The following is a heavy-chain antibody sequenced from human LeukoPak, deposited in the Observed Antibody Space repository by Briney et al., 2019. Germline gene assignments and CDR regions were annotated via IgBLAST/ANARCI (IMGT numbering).Heavy chain of an antibody. CDR1: GYTFTSYG. D-gene: IGHD6-13*01. Sequence: GASVTVSCKASGYTFTSYGISWVRQAPGQGLEWMGWISAYNGNTNYAQKLQGRVTMTTDTSTCTAYMELRSLRSDDTAVYYCARDGEQQLVLRVPYYSYYGMDVWGQGTTVTVSS. V-gene: IGHV1-18*01. CDR3: ARDGEQQLVLRVPYYSYYGMDV. CDR2: ISAYNGNT. J-gene: IGHJ6*02.